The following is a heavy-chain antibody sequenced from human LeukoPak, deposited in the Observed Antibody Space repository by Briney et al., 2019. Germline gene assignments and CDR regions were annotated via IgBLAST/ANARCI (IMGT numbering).Heavy chain of an antibody. V-gene: IGHV4-59*08. CDR1: GGSINSYY. D-gene: IGHD6-13*01. CDR3: ARLSPAGYSSNWAWFDP. Sequence: PSETLSLTCTVSGGSINSYYWSWIRQPPGKGLEWLGFIYYSGSTKYNPSLKSRLTISVDTSKNQFSLKLSSVTAADTAMYYCARLSPAGYSSNWAWFDPWGQGSLVAVSS. CDR2: IYYSGST. J-gene: IGHJ5*02.